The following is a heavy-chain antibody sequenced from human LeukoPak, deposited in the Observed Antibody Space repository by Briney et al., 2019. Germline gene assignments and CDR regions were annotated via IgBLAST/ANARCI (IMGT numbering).Heavy chain of an antibody. D-gene: IGHD4-11*01. CDR1: GFTFSSYW. CDR3: AATALSKVDAFDI. Sequence: PGGSLRLSCAVSGFTFSSYWMSWVRQAPGKGLEWVANIKQDGSEKYYVDSVKGRFTISRDNAKNSLYLQMNSLRAEDTAVYYCAATALSKVDAFDIWGQGTMVTVSS. CDR2: IKQDGSEK. V-gene: IGHV3-7*01. J-gene: IGHJ3*02.